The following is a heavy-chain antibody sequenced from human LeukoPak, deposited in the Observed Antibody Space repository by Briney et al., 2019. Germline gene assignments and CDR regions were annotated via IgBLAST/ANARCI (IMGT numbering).Heavy chain of an antibody. D-gene: IGHD3-22*01. CDR3: ARDLWNFYDDSGYNRDFDS. CDR1: TSR. CDR2: IGTYGGDT. V-gene: IGHV1-18*01. Sequence: ASVKVSCKATSRISWVRQAPGQGLEWMGWIGTYGGDTYYAQKFQGRITVTTDTSTSTVYMELRNLRSDGTAVYYCARDLWNFYDDSGYNRDFDSWGQGTLVTVSS. J-gene: IGHJ5*01.